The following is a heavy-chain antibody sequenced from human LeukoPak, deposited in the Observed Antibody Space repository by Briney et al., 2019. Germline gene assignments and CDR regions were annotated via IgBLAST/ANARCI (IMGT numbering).Heavy chain of an antibody. V-gene: IGHV5-51*01. CDR2: MYPGDSDT. CDR1: GYRFTTYW. Sequence: GESLKISCKASGYRFTTYWIGWVRQMPGKGLEWMAIMYPGDSDTRYSPSFQGRVTMSADKSISAAYLHWSSPEASDTAMYYCCRGTSEAHDAFDIWGQGTVVTVSS. J-gene: IGHJ3*02. CDR3: CRGTSEAHDAFDI. D-gene: IGHD1/OR15-1a*01.